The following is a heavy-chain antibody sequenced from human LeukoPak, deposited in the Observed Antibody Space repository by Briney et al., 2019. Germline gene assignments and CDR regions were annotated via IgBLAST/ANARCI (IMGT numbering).Heavy chain of an antibody. CDR3: ANMDYYDSSGPGYYMDV. J-gene: IGHJ6*03. Sequence: ASVKVSCKASGGTFSSYAISWVRQAPGQGLEWMGGIIPIFGTANYAQKSQGRVTITTDESTSTAYMELSSLRSEDTAVYYCANMDYYDSSGPGYYMDVWGKGTTVTVSS. V-gene: IGHV1-69*05. D-gene: IGHD3-22*01. CDR1: GGTFSSYA. CDR2: IIPIFGTA.